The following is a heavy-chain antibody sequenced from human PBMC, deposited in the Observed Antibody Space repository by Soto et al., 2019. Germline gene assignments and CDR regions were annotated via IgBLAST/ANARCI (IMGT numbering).Heavy chain of an antibody. D-gene: IGHD6-19*01. CDR2: ITGSGGTT. CDR3: ARDRSRYRSGWRLDY. J-gene: IGHJ4*02. CDR1: GFTFSTYA. V-gene: IGHV3-23*01. Sequence: EVQLLQSGGGLVQPGGSLRLSCAASGFTFSTYAMTWVRQAPGKGLEWVSSITGSGGTTHHADSVKGRFTITRDNSQSTLYLQMKSLRAEDTAVYFCARDRSRYRSGWRLDYWGLGTLVTVSS.